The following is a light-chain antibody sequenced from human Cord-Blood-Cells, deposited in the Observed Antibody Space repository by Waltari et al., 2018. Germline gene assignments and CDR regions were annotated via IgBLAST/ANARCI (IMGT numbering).Light chain of an antibody. CDR1: QSLLHSDGKTY. V-gene: IGKV2D-29*02. J-gene: IGKJ5*01. Sequence: DIVMTQTPLSLSVTPGQPASISCNSSQSLLHSDGKTYLYWYLQKPGQSPQLLIYEVSNRFCGGPDRFSGSGSGTDFTLKISRVEAEDVGVYYCMQSIQLPITFGQGTRLEIK. CDR2: EVS. CDR3: MQSIQLPIT.